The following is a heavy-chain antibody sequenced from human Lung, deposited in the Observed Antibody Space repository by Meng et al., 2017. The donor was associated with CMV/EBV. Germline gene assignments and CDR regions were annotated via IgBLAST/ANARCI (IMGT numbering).Heavy chain of an antibody. CDR1: GITLNDFA. CDR3: ATDVGNPSRFAF. V-gene: IGHV3-23*05. D-gene: IGHD6-13*01. Sequence: GESXKISCTAPGITLNDFALAWVRQAPGGGLEWVSTIDHSGNNKHYAESVKDRFIISRDHSKSTLYLQMTALRAEDTALYYCATDVGNPSRFAFWGQGALVTVSS. J-gene: IGHJ4*02. CDR2: IDHSGNNK.